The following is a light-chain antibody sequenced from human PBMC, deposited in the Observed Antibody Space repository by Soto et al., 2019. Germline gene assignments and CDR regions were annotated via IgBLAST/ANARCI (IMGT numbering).Light chain of an antibody. CDR3: QACTVLLVT. V-gene: IGKV3-11*01. CDR2: DVS. J-gene: IGKJ5*01. CDR1: QSVSSD. Sequence: VLTMSLVTLSLSTRERATLSCRASQSVSSDLAWYQQKPGQAPRLLIYDVSNRATGIPARFSGSGSGTDFTLTIISLEPEDFAVYYCQACTVLLVTFYQGAAMEIK.